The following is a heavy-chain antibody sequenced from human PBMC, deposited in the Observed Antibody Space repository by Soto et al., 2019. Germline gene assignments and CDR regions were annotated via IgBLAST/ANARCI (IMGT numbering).Heavy chain of an antibody. CDR3: GRDYAMDV. Sequence: GGSLRLSCAASGFTFSGDAMNWVRQAPGKGLEWVSSISTTSTYIYYADSVKGRFTISRDNANNSLHLQMNSRRAEDTAVYYCGRDYAMDVSGPVSTCPVS. V-gene: IGHV3-21*01. J-gene: IGHJ6*02. CDR1: GFTFSGDA. CDR2: ISTTSTYI. D-gene: IGHD2-2*01.